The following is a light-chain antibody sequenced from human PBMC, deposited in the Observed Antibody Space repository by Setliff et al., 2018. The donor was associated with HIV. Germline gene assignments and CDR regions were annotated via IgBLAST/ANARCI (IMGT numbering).Light chain of an antibody. CDR3: AAWDDSLSGVG. V-gene: IGLV1-44*01. CDR1: RSNVGSNT. Sequence: QSVLSQTPPASGTPGQRVTISCSGSRSNVGSNTVNWYQQVPGAAPKLLIYSNNQRPSGVPDRFTGSKSGTSASLAISGLQSDDEADYYCAAWDDSLSGVGVGGGTK. CDR2: SNN. J-gene: IGLJ2*01.